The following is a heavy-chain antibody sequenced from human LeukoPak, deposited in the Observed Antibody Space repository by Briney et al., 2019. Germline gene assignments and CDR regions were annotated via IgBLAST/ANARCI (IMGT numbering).Heavy chain of an antibody. CDR1: GWSFSGYY. Sequence: SETLSLTCAVYGWSFSGYYWSWIRQPPGKGLEWIGEINHSGSTNYNPSLKSRVTISVDTSKNQFSLKLSSVTAADTAVYYCARGGEDSSGYPNWFDPWGQGTLVTVSS. V-gene: IGHV4-34*01. D-gene: IGHD3-22*01. J-gene: IGHJ5*02. CDR2: INHSGST. CDR3: ARGGEDSSGYPNWFDP.